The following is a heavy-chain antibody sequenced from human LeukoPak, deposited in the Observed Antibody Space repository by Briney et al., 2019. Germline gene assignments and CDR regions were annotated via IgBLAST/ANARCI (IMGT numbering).Heavy chain of an antibody. CDR2: IYYSGGA. CDR1: GGSISSSSYY. D-gene: IGHD6-19*01. Sequence: PSETLSLTCTVSGGSISSSSYYWGWIRQPPGKGLEWIGSIYYSGGANYNPSLKSRVTISVDTSKNHFSLNLSSVTAADTAVYYCARDRSSGWQGSFDMWGQGTMVTVSS. V-gene: IGHV4-39*07. J-gene: IGHJ3*02. CDR3: ARDRSSGWQGSFDM.